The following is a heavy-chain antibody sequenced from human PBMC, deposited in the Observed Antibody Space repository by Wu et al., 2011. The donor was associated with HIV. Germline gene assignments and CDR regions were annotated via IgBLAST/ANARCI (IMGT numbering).Heavy chain of an antibody. CDR1: GYTFTTYG. V-gene: IGHV1-18*01. D-gene: IGHD2-15*01. Sequence: QVQLVQSGAEVKKPGASVKVSCKASGYTFTTYGITWVRQAPGQGLEWMGWISPYNGDTNYAQNLQGRVTMTTDTSTSTAYMELRSLTSDDTAVYYCARDPTGYCNGRNCFPANNMDVWGKGTTVTVSS. CDR3: ARDPTGYCNGRNCFPANNMDV. J-gene: IGHJ6*03. CDR2: ISPYNGDT.